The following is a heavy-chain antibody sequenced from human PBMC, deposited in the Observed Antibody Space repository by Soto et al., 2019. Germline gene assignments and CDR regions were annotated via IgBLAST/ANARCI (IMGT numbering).Heavy chain of an antibody. V-gene: IGHV4-30-4*01. CDR1: GGSISTVDYW. Sequence: QVQLQESGPGLLKPSQTLSLTCTVSGGSISTVDYWWSWIRQSPDMGLEWIGHIYDGGRTYNNPSLESRVTMSVDTSKSQLSLTLSSVSAADTAVYYCARGPSGDKVYSWGQGTLVTVSS. CDR2: IYDGGRT. J-gene: IGHJ4*02. D-gene: IGHD7-27*01. CDR3: ARGPSGDKVYS.